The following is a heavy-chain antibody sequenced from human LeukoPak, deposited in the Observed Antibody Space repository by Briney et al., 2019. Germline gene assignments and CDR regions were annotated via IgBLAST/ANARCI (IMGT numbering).Heavy chain of an antibody. CDR1: GGSFSGYY. V-gene: IGHV4-34*01. Sequence: PSETLSLTCAVYGGSFSGYYWSWIRQPPGKGLEWIGEINHSGSTNYNPSLKSRVTISVDTSKNQFSLQLNSVTPEDTAVYYCARDRQLGRCFDYWGQGTLVTVS. CDR2: INHSGST. D-gene: IGHD6-13*01. J-gene: IGHJ4*02. CDR3: ARDRQLGRCFDY.